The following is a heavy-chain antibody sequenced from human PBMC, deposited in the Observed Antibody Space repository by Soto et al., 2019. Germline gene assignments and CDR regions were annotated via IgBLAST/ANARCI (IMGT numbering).Heavy chain of an antibody. CDR3: TTEPNGDLDFAY. CDR2: INYNSDNI. J-gene: IGHJ4*02. D-gene: IGHD4-17*01. Sequence: EVQLVESGGGLVQPGASLRLSCTVTGFSISTYGMTWVRQAPGKGLEWVSHINYNSDNILYADSVKGLFTISRDNAKNSLYLQMNSLSDEDTAVYHCTTEPNGDLDFAYWGQGTLVTVSS. CDR1: GFSISTYG. V-gene: IGHV3-48*02.